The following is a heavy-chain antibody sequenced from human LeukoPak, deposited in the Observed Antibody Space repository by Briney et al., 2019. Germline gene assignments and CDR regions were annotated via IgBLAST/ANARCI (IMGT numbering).Heavy chain of an antibody. V-gene: IGHV4-59*12. CDR3: ARLNVRGREALDFDP. CDR1: GGSLTHYY. J-gene: IGHJ5*02. D-gene: IGHD1-26*01. Sequence: PSGTLSLTCSVSGGSLTHYYWGWIRQPPGRGVEFIGYIHYGGSTNYDSSLLCRVAIPLDTSKIQFSLRLYCVTAADAALYFCARLNVRGREALDFDPWGQGTLVTVSS. CDR2: IHYGGST.